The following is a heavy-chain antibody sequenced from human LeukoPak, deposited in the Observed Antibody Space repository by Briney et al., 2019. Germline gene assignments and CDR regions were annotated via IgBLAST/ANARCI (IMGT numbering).Heavy chain of an antibody. CDR1: NSSISSYY. Sequence: SETLSLTCTVSNSSISSYYWNWIRQTPGKGLEWIGRIYTSGSTNYNPSLKSRVTMSVDTSKNQFSLKLSSVTAADTAVYYCARDSGSSWYNYWGQGTLVTVSS. CDR2: IYTSGST. D-gene: IGHD6-13*01. CDR3: ARDSGSSWYNY. J-gene: IGHJ4*02. V-gene: IGHV4-4*07.